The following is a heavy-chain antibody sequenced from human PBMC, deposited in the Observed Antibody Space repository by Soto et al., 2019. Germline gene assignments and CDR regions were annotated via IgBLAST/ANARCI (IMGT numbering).Heavy chain of an antibody. CDR3: ASVVRFCSSPSCRGRNWFDP. CDR2: MFYTGTT. Sequence: SETLSLTCSVSGGSISSVDYYWSWIRQPPGKGLEWIGYMFYTGTTYYNPSLKSRITISMDTSKNQFSLRLTSVTAADTAEYHCASVVRFCSSPSCRGRNWFDPWGQGTRVT. J-gene: IGHJ5*02. V-gene: IGHV4-30-4*01. D-gene: IGHD2-2*01. CDR1: GGSISSVDYY.